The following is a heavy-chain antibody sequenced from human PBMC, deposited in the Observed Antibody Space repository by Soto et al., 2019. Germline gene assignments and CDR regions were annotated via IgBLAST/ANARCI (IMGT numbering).Heavy chain of an antibody. CDR1: GYSFTSYW. Sequence: GESVKISCKGSGYSFTSYWISWVRQMPGKDLEWMGWIDLSASFTNYSPSFPGHVTISADKSSSTAYLQWSSLKASDTAMYYCAIQGGVDMARVYGMDVLDQGTTVTVSS. CDR3: AIQGGVDMARVYGMDV. J-gene: IGHJ6*02. V-gene: IGHV5-10-1*01. D-gene: IGHD5-12*01. CDR2: IDLSASFT.